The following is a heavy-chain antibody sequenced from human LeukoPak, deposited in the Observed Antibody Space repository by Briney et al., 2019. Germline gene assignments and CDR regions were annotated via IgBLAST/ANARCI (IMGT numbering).Heavy chain of an antibody. Sequence: GGSLRLSCAASGFTFSSYGMHWVRQAPGKGLEWVAVIWYDGSNKYYADSVKGRFTISGDNSKNTLYLQMNSLRAEDTAVYYCARHYYDRNGHNWFDPWGQGTLVTVSS. CDR2: IWYDGSNK. CDR3: ARHYYDRNGHNWFDP. D-gene: IGHD3-22*01. J-gene: IGHJ5*02. CDR1: GFTFSSYG. V-gene: IGHV3-33*01.